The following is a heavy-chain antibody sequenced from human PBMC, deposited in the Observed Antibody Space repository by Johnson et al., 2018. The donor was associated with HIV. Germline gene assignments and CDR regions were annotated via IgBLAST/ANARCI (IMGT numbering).Heavy chain of an antibody. Sequence: QVQLVESGGGVVQPGRSMRLSCAASEFSFSTYALHWVRQAPGEGLEWVAVISYDGVNKYYADSVKGRLTVSRDNSKNTLYLQMTSLRTEDTAVYYCARGGFDIVGGTIGWSAFDIWGQGTMVTVSS. D-gene: IGHD1-26*01. CDR1: EFSFSTYA. J-gene: IGHJ3*02. CDR2: ISYDGVNK. V-gene: IGHV3-30*04. CDR3: ARGGFDIVGGTIGWSAFDI.